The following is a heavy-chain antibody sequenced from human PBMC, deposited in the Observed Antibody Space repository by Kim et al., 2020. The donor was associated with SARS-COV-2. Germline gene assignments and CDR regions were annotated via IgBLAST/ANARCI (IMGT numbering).Heavy chain of an antibody. D-gene: IGHD3-3*01. CDR3: ARGVNTPGVVDPFDY. V-gene: IGHV4-34*01. CDR2: INHSGST. J-gene: IGHJ4*02. CDR1: GGSFSGYY. Sequence: SETLSLTCAVYGGSFSGYYWSWIRQPPGKGLEWIGEINHSGSTNYNPSLKSRVTISVDTSKNQFSLKLSSVTAADTAVYYCARGVNTPGVVDPFDYWGQGTLVTVSS.